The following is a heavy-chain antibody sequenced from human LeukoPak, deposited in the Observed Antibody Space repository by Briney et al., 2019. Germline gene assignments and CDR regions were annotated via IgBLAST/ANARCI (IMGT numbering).Heavy chain of an antibody. CDR3: AKDPGIAVAVGFWFDP. Sequence: AGGSLRLSCAASGFIFSNYGMSWVRQAPGKGLEWVSSISGSATSHLYAESVKGRFTISRDNSDNTLYLQMKSLRAEDTAVYYCAKDPGIAVAVGFWFDPWGQGTLVAVSS. D-gene: IGHD6-19*01. CDR1: GFIFSNYG. J-gene: IGHJ5*02. CDR2: ISGSATSH. V-gene: IGHV3-23*01.